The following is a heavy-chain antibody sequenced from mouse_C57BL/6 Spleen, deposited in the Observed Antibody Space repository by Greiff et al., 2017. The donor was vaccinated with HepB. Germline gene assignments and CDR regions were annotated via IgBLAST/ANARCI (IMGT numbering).Heavy chain of an antibody. CDR1: GYAFSSYW. J-gene: IGHJ2*01. Sequence: QVHVKQSGAELVKPGASVKISCKASGYAFSSYWMNWVKQRPGKGLEWIGQIYPGDGDTNYNGKFKGKATLTADKSSSTAYMQLSSLTSEDSAVYFCARAPLYGSSYDFDYWGQGTTLTVSS. V-gene: IGHV1-80*01. CDR2: IYPGDGDT. CDR3: ARAPLYGSSYDFDY. D-gene: IGHD1-1*01.